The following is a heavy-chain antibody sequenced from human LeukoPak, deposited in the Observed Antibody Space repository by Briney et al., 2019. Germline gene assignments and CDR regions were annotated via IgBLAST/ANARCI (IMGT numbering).Heavy chain of an antibody. Sequence: SETLSLTCTVSGGSISSSSYYWGWIRQPPGKGLEWIGSIYYSGSTYYNPSLKGRVTISVDTSKNQFSLKLSSVTAADTAVYYCARLSIAARRYYYGMDVWGQGTTVTVSS. CDR2: IYYSGST. CDR1: GGSISSSSYY. D-gene: IGHD6-6*01. V-gene: IGHV4-39*01. CDR3: ARLSIAARRYYYGMDV. J-gene: IGHJ6*02.